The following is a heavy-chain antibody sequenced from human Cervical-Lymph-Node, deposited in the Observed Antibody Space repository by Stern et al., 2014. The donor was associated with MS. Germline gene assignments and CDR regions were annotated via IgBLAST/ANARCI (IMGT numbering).Heavy chain of an antibody. D-gene: IGHD6-19*01. CDR2: IIPIFGTA. CDR1: GGTFSSYA. J-gene: IGHJ3*02. Sequence: VQLVESVAEVKKPGSSVKVSCKASGGTFSSYAISWVRQAPGQGLEWMGGIIPIFGTANYAQKFQGRVTITADESTSTAYMELSSLRSEDTAVYYCAAVHRDHGAFDIWGQGTMVTVSS. V-gene: IGHV1-69*01. CDR3: AAVHRDHGAFDI.